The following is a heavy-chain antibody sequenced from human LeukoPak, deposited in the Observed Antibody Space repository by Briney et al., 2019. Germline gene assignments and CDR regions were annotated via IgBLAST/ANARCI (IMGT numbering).Heavy chain of an antibody. Sequence: QTGGSLRLSCAASGFTFSSYAMSWVRQAPGKGLEWVSAISGSGGSTYYADSVKGRFTISRDNSKNTLYLQMNSLRAEDTAVYYCAKGSQHYDFWGGYPPYWFDYWGQGTLVTVSS. CDR1: GFTFSSYA. D-gene: IGHD3-3*01. J-gene: IGHJ4*02. CDR2: ISGSGGST. V-gene: IGHV3-23*01. CDR3: AKGSQHYDFWGGYPPYWFDY.